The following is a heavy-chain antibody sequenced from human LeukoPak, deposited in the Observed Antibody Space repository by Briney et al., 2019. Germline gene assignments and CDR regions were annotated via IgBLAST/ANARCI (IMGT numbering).Heavy chain of an antibody. CDR2: ISYDGSNK. V-gene: IGHV3-30*18. CDR1: GFTFSSYG. J-gene: IGHJ3*02. CDR3: AKPWYSSSWYSWVHDAFDI. D-gene: IGHD6-13*01. Sequence: GGSLRLSCAASGFTFSSYGMHWVRQAPGKGLEWVAVISYDGSNKYYADSVKGRFTISRDNSKNTLYLQMNSLRAEDTAVYYCAKPWYSSSWYSWVHDAFDIWGQGTMVTVSS.